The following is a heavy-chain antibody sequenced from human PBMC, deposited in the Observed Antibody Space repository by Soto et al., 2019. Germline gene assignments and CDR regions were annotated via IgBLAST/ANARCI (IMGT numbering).Heavy chain of an antibody. CDR2: IYYSGST. Sequence: PSETLSLTCDVSGDTISTGGYTWAWIRQPPGKALEWIGYIYYSGSTNYNPSLKSRVTISVDTSKNQFSLKLSSVTAADTAVYYCARVSGIYYYGMDVWGQGTTVTVSS. CDR3: ARVSGIYYYGMDV. CDR1: GDTISTGGYT. J-gene: IGHJ6*02. V-gene: IGHV4-30-2*01. D-gene: IGHD3-10*01.